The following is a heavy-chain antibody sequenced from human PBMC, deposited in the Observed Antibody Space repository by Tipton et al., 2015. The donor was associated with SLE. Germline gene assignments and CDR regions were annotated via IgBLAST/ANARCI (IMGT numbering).Heavy chain of an antibody. J-gene: IGHJ5*02. CDR2: IYYSGST. CDR1: GFTFSSYA. Sequence: LRLSCAVFGFTFSSYAMSWVRQPPGKGLEWIGHIYYSGSTNYNPSLKSRVTISVDTSKNQFSLKLSSVTAADTAVYYCARDNSDKDKWWWFDPWGQGTLVTVSS. D-gene: IGHD2-8*01. V-gene: IGHV4-59*01. CDR3: ARDNSDKDKWWWFDP.